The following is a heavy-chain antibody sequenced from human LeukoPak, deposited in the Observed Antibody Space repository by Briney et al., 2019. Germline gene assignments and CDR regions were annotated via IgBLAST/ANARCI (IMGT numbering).Heavy chain of an antibody. V-gene: IGHV1-2*04. CDR3: ARADGGSYYYGMDV. CDR2: INPNSGGT. J-gene: IGHJ6*02. D-gene: IGHD1-26*01. CDR1: GYTFTGYY. Sequence: ASVKVSCKASGYTFTGYYMHWVRQAPGQGLEWMGWINPNSGGTNYAQKFQGWVTMTRDTSISTAYMELSRLRSDDTAVYYCARADGGSYYYGMDVWGQGTTVTVSS.